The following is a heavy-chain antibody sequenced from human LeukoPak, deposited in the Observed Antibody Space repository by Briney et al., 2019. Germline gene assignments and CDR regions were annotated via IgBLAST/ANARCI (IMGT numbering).Heavy chain of an antibody. CDR1: GFTFSSSW. D-gene: IGHD3-9*01. CDR2: ISGSGGST. J-gene: IGHJ4*02. V-gene: IGHV3-23*01. Sequence: GGSLRLSCVASGFTFSSSWMSWVRQAPGKGLEWVSAISGSGGSTYYADSVKGRFTISRDNSKNTLYLQMNSLRAEDTAVYYCAKDMRFDWTPYYFDYWGQGTLVTVSS. CDR3: AKDMRFDWTPYYFDY.